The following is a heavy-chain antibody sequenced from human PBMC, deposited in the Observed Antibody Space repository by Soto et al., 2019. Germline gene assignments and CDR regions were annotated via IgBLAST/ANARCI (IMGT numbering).Heavy chain of an antibody. CDR3: AGVEYRRTNNWFDP. D-gene: IGHD6-6*01. CDR2: IYSSGNT. V-gene: IGHV4-30-4*01. Sequence: SETLSLTCTVSGGSISSGDYYWSWIRQPPGKGLEWIGHIYSSGNTHYNPSLKSRVTISVDTSKNQFSLKLSSVTAADTAVYYCAGVEYRRTNNWFDPWGQGTLVTVSS. CDR1: GGSISSGDYY. J-gene: IGHJ5*02.